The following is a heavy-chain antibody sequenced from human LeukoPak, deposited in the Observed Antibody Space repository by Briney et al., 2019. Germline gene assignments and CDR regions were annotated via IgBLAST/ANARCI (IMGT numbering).Heavy chain of an antibody. J-gene: IGHJ3*02. CDR1: GFTVSSNF. D-gene: IGHD3-16*01. CDR2: IYSGGST. V-gene: IGHV3-66*01. CDR3: ARGGFDAFDI. Sequence: GGSLRLSCAASGFTVSSNFMSWVRQAPGKGLEWVSLIYSGGSTYYADSVKGRFTISRDISKNTLYLQMNSLRPEDTAVYYCARGGFDAFDIWGQGTMVTVSS.